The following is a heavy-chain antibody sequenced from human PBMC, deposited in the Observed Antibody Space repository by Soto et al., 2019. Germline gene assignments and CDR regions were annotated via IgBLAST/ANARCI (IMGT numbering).Heavy chain of an antibody. J-gene: IGHJ5*02. CDR1: GFTFDDYT. CDR3: AKGSRPIAVADWFDP. Sequence: PGGSLRLSCAASGFTFDDYTMHWVRQAPGKGLEWVSLISWDGGSTYYADSVKGRFTISRDNSKNSLYLQMNSLRTEDTALYYRAKGSRPIAVADWFDPWGQGTLVTVSS. V-gene: IGHV3-43*01. CDR2: ISWDGGST. D-gene: IGHD6-19*01.